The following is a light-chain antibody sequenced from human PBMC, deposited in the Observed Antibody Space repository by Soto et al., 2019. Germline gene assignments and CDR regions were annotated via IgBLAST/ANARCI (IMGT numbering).Light chain of an antibody. Sequence: QSVLTQPASVSGSPGQSITISCTGTSSDVGSYNLVSWYQQHPGKAPKLMIYEGSKRPSGVSNRFSGSKSGNTASLTISGLEAGDEVYFSCCSYAGRSPFVFGSGTKGTAL. CDR1: SSDVGSYNL. J-gene: IGLJ1*01. CDR2: EGS. V-gene: IGLV2-23*03. CDR3: CSYAGRSPFV.